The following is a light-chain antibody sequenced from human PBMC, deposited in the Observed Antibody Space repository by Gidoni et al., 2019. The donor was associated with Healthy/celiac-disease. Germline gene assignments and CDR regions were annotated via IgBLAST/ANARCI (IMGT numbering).Light chain of an antibody. Sequence: LQIPQSPSSLSASVGDRVTITCRASQSISSYLNWYQQKPGKAPKLLIYAASSLKRGVPSRFSGSGSGTDFTLTISSLQPEDFATYYCQQSDSTPLTFGRXTRLEIK. CDR2: AAS. CDR1: QSISSY. J-gene: IGKJ5*01. V-gene: IGKV1-39*01. CDR3: QQSDSTPLT.